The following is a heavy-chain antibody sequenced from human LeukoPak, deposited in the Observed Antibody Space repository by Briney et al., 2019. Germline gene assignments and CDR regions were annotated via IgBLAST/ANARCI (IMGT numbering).Heavy chain of an antibody. CDR1: GVSISTYY. V-gene: IGHV4-59*01. CDR2: IYYSGST. CDR3: ARQGGRGRYFDWLSPFDY. Sequence: SETLSLTCTVSGVSISTYYWSWIRQPPGKGLEWIGYIYYSGSTNYNPSLKSRVTISVDTSKNQFSLKLSSVTAADTAVYYCARQGGRGRYFDWLSPFDYWGQGTLVTVSS. D-gene: IGHD3-9*01. J-gene: IGHJ4*02.